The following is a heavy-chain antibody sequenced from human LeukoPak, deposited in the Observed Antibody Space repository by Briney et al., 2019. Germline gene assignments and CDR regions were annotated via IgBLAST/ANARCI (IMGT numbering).Heavy chain of an antibody. V-gene: IGHV3-23*01. CDR1: GFTFSSYA. D-gene: IGHD4-17*01. CDR3: ARDRLHYGEYEKTFDY. Sequence: GGSLRLSCAASGFTFSSYAMSWVRQAPGKGLEWVSSISGSGGSTSYADSVKGRFTISRDNSKNTLYLQMNSLRVEDTAVCYCARDRLHYGEYEKTFDYWGQGTLVTVSS. CDR2: ISGSGGST. J-gene: IGHJ4*02.